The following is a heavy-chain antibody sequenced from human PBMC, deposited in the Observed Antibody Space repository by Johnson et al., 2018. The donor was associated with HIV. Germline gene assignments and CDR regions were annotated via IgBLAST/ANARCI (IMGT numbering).Heavy chain of an antibody. V-gene: IGHV3-66*01. D-gene: IGHD6-13*01. CDR2: LFSGGTT. CDR3: ARVSQQQGGVYDAFDI. CDR1: GLIVSSNY. J-gene: IGHJ3*02. Sequence: EVQLVESGGGLVQSGGSLRLSCAASGLIVSSNYMSWVRQAQGKGLEWVSVLFSGGTTYYADYVRGRFTISRDNSKNTFFLQMNSLRAEATAVFYCARVSQQQGGVYDAFDIWGQGTMVTVSS.